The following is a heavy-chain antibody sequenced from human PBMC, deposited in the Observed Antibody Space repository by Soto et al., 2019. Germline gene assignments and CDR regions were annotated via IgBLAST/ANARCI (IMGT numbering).Heavy chain of an antibody. D-gene: IGHD5-12*01. CDR1: GGSISSSSYY. CDR3: ARPSSGYDFQGLVYYYGMDV. V-gene: IGHV4-39*01. CDR2: IYYSGST. J-gene: IGHJ6*02. Sequence: QLQLQESGPGLVKPSETLSLTCTVSGGSISSSSYYWGWIRQPPGKGLEWIGSIYYSGSTYYNPSLKSRVTISVDTSKNQFSLKLSSVTAADTAVYYCARPSSGYDFQGLVYYYGMDVWGQGTTVTVSS.